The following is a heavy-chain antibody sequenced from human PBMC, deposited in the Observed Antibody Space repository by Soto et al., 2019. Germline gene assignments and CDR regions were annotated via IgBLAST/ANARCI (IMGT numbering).Heavy chain of an antibody. D-gene: IGHD3-3*01. Sequence: EVQLLESGGGVVQPGGSLRLSCAASGFPFGSHAMSWVRQAPGKGLEWVSLVSGNGGTTNYADSVKGRFTISRDNSQKTLYLQMNSLRAEDTAIDYCAKGKAHTRLGVDTLFDYWGQGTLVTVSS. CDR1: GFPFGSHA. CDR2: VSGNGGTT. J-gene: IGHJ4*02. CDR3: AKGKAHTRLGVDTLFDY. V-gene: IGHV3-23*01.